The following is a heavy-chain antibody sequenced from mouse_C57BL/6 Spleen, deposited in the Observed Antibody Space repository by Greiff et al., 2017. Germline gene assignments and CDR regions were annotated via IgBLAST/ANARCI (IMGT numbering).Heavy chain of an antibody. V-gene: IGHV1-78*01. CDR2: IYPRDGST. D-gene: IGHD3-3*01. CDR1: GFTFTDHT. CDR3: AEDGTCFDY. J-gene: IGHJ2*01. Sequence: VQLQQSDAELVKPGASVNISCKVSGFTFTDHTIHWMKQRPEQGLEWIGVIYPRDGSTKYNEKFNGMATFTADKSSSTTYKQLNSLTTEDSAVYFCAEDGTCFDYWGQGTPLTVSS.